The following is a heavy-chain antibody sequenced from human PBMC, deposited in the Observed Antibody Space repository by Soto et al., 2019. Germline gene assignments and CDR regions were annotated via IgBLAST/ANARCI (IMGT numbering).Heavy chain of an antibody. CDR2: ISWNSGSI. J-gene: IGHJ4*02. CDR1: GFTFDDYA. Sequence: ESGGGLVQPGRSLRLSCAASGFTFDDYAMHWVRQAPGKGLEWVSGISWNSGSIGYADSVKGRFTISRDNAKNSMYLQMNSLRAEDTALYYCAKVQRGYSYGSYFDYWGQGTLVTVSS. D-gene: IGHD5-18*01. V-gene: IGHV3-9*01. CDR3: AKVQRGYSYGSYFDY.